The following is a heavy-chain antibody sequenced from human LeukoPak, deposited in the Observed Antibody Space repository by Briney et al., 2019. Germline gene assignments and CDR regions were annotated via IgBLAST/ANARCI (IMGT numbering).Heavy chain of an antibody. J-gene: IGHJ3*02. V-gene: IGHV3-48*01. CDR1: GFTFDDYA. D-gene: IGHD2-15*01. CDR2: ISWSSSTI. CDR3: ARAGCGWVLTPCDAFDI. Sequence: PGGSLRLSCAASGFTFDDYAMHWVRQAPGKGLEWVSYISWSSSTIHYADSVKGRFTISRDNAKNSLYLQMNSLRAEDTAVYYCARAGCGWVLTPCDAFDIWGQGTMVTVSS.